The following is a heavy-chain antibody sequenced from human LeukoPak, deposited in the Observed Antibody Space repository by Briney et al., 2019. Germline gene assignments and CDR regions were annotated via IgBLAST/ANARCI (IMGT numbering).Heavy chain of an antibody. CDR3: ARGLSTYYDFWSGFSPCDY. CDR1: GYTFTSYG. Sequence: ASVKVSCKASGYTFTSYGISWVRQAPGQGLEWMGWISAYNGNTNYAQKLQGRVTMTTDTSTSTAYMELRSLRSDDTAVYYCARGLSTYYDFWSGFSPCDYWGQGTLVTVSS. D-gene: IGHD3-3*01. J-gene: IGHJ4*02. CDR2: ISAYNGNT. V-gene: IGHV1-18*01.